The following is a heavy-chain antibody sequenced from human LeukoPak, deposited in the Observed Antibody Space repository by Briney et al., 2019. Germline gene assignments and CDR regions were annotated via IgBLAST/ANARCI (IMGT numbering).Heavy chain of an antibody. CDR1: GFIFRSYT. V-gene: IGHV3-21*01. CDR3: ARGLIQYGAREHYYYYYGMDV. CDR2: ISSAGTYV. Sequence: PGGSLRLSCVASGFIFRSYTMNWVRQAPGKGLEWVSSISSAGTYVYYADSLKGRITISRDNAKNSLYLQMNSLRVEDTAVYYCARGLIQYGAREHYYYYYGMDVWGQGTTVTVSS. D-gene: IGHD4-11*01. J-gene: IGHJ6*02.